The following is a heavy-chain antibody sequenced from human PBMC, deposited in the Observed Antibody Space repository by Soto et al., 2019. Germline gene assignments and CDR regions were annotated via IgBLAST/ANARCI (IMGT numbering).Heavy chain of an antibody. CDR3: AKDCSSTSCYYYYGMDV. Sequence: SVKVSCQASGGTFSSYAISWVRQAPGQGLEWMGGIIPIFGTANYAQKFQGRVTITADESTSTAYMELSSLRSEDTAVYYCAKDCSSTSCYYYYGMDVWGQGTTVTVSS. CDR1: GGTFSSYA. J-gene: IGHJ6*02. CDR2: IIPIFGTA. V-gene: IGHV1-69*13. D-gene: IGHD2-2*01.